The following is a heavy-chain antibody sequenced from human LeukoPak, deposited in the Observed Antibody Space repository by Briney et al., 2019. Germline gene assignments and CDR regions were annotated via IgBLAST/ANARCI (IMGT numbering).Heavy chain of an antibody. CDR3: AKMGIMSTVTTSSADY. D-gene: IGHD4-17*01. CDR2: IFTAGST. J-gene: IGHJ4*02. CDR1: GFTVSSNY. V-gene: IGHV3-66*02. Sequence: GGSLRLSCAASGFTVSSNYMSWVRQAPGKGLEWVSVIFTAGSTFYADSVKGRFTISRDNSKNTLYLQMNSLRAEDTAVYYCAKMGIMSTVTTSSADYWGQGTLVTVSS.